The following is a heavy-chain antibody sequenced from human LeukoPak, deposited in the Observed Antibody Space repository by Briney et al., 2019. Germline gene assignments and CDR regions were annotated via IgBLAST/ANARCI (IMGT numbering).Heavy chain of an antibody. Sequence: PGGSLRLSCVASGFTFNNYAMTWVRQTPGKGPEWVSLISWKGDTTAYAESVRGRFTISRDNAKNSLYLHMNSLRPEDTAFYHCARHRCSSTTCSFDSWGQGSLVTVSS. CDR3: ARHRCSSTTCSFDS. V-gene: IGHV3-20*01. CDR1: GFTFNNYA. D-gene: IGHD2-2*01. J-gene: IGHJ4*02. CDR2: ISWKGDTT.